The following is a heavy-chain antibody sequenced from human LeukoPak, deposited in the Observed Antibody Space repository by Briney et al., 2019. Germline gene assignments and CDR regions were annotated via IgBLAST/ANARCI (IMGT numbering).Heavy chain of an antibody. D-gene: IGHD3-10*01. CDR3: ARDERRRSGSYYNNYFDY. V-gene: IGHV1-2*02. Sequence: ASAKVSCKASGYTFTGYYMHWVRQAPGQGLEWMGWINPNSGGTNYAQKFQGRVTMTRDTSISTAYMELSRLRSDDTAVYYCARDERRRSGSYYNNYFDYWGQGTLVTVSS. CDR1: GYTFTGYY. CDR2: INPNSGGT. J-gene: IGHJ4*02.